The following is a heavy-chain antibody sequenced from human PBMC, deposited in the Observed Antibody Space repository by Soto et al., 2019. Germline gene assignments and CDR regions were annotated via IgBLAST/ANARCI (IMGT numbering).Heavy chain of an antibody. CDR1: GGSISSGGYY. D-gene: IGHD5-12*01. J-gene: IGHJ4*02. Sequence: SETLSLTCTVSGGSISSGGYYWSWIRQHPGKGLEWIGYIYYSGSTYYNPSLKSRVTISVDTSKNQFSLKLSSVTAADTAVYYCARDRWLQREYYFDYWGQGTLVTVSS. CDR2: IYYSGST. CDR3: ARDRWLQREYYFDY. V-gene: IGHV4-31*03.